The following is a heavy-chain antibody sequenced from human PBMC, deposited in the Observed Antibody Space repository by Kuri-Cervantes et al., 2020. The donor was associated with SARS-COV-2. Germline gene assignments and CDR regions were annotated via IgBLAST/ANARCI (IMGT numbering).Heavy chain of an antibody. CDR3: ARAESETGHTLYFDS. CDR2: IIPIFGTA. CDR1: GGTFSSYA. D-gene: IGHD7-27*01. J-gene: IGHJ4*02. V-gene: IGHV1-69*05. Sequence: SVKVSCKASGGTFSSYAISWVRQAPGQGLEWMGGIIPIFGTADYAQKFQGRVTITTDESTSTAYMELSSLRSEDTAVYYCARAESETGHTLYFDSWGQGTLVTVSS.